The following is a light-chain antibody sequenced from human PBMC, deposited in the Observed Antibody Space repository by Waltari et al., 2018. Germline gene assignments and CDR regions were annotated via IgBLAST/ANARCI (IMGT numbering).Light chain of an antibody. CDR3: QQHSSWPLT. V-gene: IGKV3-11*01. Sequence: EIMLTQSPAALSLSPGESATLSCRASQTVDTYLAWYQQKPGQSPRLLIYDASNRATGLPARFSGGGSGTDFTLTISSLEPEDFALYYCQQHSSWPLTFGGGTEVEIK. CDR2: DAS. CDR1: QTVDTY. J-gene: IGKJ4*01.